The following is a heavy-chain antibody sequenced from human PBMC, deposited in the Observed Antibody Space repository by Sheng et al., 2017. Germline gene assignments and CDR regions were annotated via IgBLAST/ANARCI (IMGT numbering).Heavy chain of an antibody. CDR1: GDSISSTTYC. Sequence: QPQLQESGPGLVKPSETLSLTCTVSGDSISSTTYCWGWIRQSPGVGLEWVASICSSGTTYYNPSLRSRLTISIDTSKNLFSLKLSSVTAADTAVYYCARVLGAFDILGQGTMLTVSS. J-gene: IGHJ3*02. V-gene: IGHV4-39*07. CDR2: ICSSGTT. CDR3: ARVLGAFDI.